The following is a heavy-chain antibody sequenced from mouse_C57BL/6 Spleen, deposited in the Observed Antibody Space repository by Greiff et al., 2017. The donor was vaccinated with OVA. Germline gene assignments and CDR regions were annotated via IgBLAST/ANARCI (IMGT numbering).Heavy chain of an antibody. CDR1: GFTFSDYG. CDR2: ISSGSSTI. D-gene: IGHD1-1*01. V-gene: IGHV5-17*01. CDR3: ARRYNYYGSSYGAMDY. Sequence: DVQLVESGGGLVKPGGSLKLSCAASGFTFSDYGMHWVRQAPEKGLEWVAYISSGSSTISYADTVKGRFTISRDNAKNTLFLQMTSLRSEDTAMYYCARRYNYYGSSYGAMDYWGQGTSVTVSS. J-gene: IGHJ4*01.